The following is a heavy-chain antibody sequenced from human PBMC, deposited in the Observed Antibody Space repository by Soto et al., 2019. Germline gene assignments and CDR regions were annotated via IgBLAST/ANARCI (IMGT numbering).Heavy chain of an antibody. D-gene: IGHD1-26*01. V-gene: IGHV1-2*02. CDR3: GRGRSGQIVVFY. Sequence: ASVKVSCKASGYTFTGHHIHWVRQAPEQGPEWMGEIGPETGATRYAQKFQGRVTMTRDMSITTVYMELNNLSPDDTAVYYCGRGRSGQIVVFYWGQGTPVTVS. J-gene: IGHJ4*02. CDR1: GYTFTGHH. CDR2: IGPETGAT.